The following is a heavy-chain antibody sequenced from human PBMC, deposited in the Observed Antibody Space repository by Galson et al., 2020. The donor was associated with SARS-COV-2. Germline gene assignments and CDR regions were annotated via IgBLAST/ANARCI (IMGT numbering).Heavy chain of an antibody. CDR1: TVRIMKDY. J-gene: IGHJ5*02. D-gene: IGHD2-8*01. V-gene: IGHV4-59*12. Sequence: LQTLSLTCSVTTVRIMKDYLSWIRQRPGDTLERIVYFFYTGNSNYNPSLKSRVTMSIDMSQNQLSLTVNSVTAADTAVYYCARHRLDPTNPHLWWFDPWGQGTLVTVSS. CDR3: ARHRLDPTNPHLWWFDP. CDR2: FFYTGNS.